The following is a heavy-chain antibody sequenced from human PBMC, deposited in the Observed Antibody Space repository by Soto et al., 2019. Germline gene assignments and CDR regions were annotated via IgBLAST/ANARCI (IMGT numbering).Heavy chain of an antibody. J-gene: IGHJ3*02. V-gene: IGHV3-11*05. CDR2: ISSSSSYT. D-gene: IGHD3-22*01. CDR1: GFTFSDYY. Sequence: QVQLVESGGGLVKPGGSLRLSCAASGFTFSDYYMSWIRQAPGKGLEWVSYISSSSSYTNYADSVKGRFTISRDNAKNSLYLKMNSLRAEDTAVYYCARDVEVNWNAFDIWGQGTMVTVSS. CDR3: ARDVEVNWNAFDI.